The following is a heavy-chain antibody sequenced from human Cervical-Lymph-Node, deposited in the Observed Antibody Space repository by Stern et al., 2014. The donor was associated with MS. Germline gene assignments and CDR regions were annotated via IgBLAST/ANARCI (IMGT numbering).Heavy chain of an antibody. D-gene: IGHD3-3*01. J-gene: IGHJ6*02. CDR3: ARDRSPRLGYDFWSGYQKAGSYYYGMDV. CDR1: GFTFSSYS. CDR2: ISSSSSYI. V-gene: IGHV3-21*01. Sequence: EVQLVESGGGLVKPGGSLRLSCAASGFTFSSYSMNWVRQAPGKGLEWVSSISSSSSYIYYADSVKGRFTISRDNAKNSLYLQMNSLRAEDTAVYYCARDRSPRLGYDFWSGYQKAGSYYYGMDVWGQGTTVTVSS.